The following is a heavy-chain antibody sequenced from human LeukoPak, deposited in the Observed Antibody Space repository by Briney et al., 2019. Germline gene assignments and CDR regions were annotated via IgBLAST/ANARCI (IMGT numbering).Heavy chain of an antibody. CDR3: ARDLIASSSWHYYYYYYMDV. V-gene: IGHV1-2*02. D-gene: IGHD6-13*01. CDR1: GYTFTGYY. Sequence: GASEKVSCKASGYTFTGYYMHWVRQAPGQGLEWMGWINPNSGGTNYAQKFQGRVTMTRDTSISTAYMELSRLKSDDTTVYYCARDLIASSSWHYYYYYYMDVWGKGTTVTVSS. CDR2: INPNSGGT. J-gene: IGHJ6*03.